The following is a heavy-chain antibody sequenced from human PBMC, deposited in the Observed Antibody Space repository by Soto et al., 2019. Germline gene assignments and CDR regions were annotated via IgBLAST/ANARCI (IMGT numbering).Heavy chain of an antibody. CDR3: AKDQGRGMDV. V-gene: IGHV3-23*01. Sequence: PGGSLRLSCAASGFTFSSYAMSWVRQAPGKGLEWVSAIRGSGGSTYYADSVKGRFTISRDKSKNTLYLQMNSLRAEDTAVYYCAKDQGRGMDVWGQGTTVTVSS. CDR1: GFTFSSYA. CDR2: IRGSGGST. J-gene: IGHJ6*02.